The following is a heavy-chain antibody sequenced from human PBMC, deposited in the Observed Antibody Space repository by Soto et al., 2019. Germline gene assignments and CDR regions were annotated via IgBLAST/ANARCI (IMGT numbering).Heavy chain of an antibody. CDR1: GGYISSGGYY. CDR2: IYYSGST. CDR3: AREGGIVGATAADY. V-gene: IGHV4-31*03. Sequence: QVQLQESGPGLVKPSQTLSLTCTVSGGYISSGGYYWSWIRQHPGKGLEWIGYIYYSGSTYYNPSLKSRVTISLDTSKNQFSLKLSSVTAADTAVYYCAREGGIVGATAADYWGQGTLVTDSS. D-gene: IGHD1-26*01. J-gene: IGHJ4*02.